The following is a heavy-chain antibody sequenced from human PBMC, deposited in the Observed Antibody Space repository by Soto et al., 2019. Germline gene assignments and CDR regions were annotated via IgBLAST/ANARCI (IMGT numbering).Heavy chain of an antibody. D-gene: IGHD3-9*01. CDR1: GFTFSDSA. CDR2: IKTKANNYAT. J-gene: IGHJ4*02. Sequence: GGSLRLSCAASGFTFSDSAMHWVRQASGKGLEWVGRIKTKANNYATVYAVAVKGRFTISRDDSKNTAYLQMNSLKTEDTAVYYCIRWSQADLTGPDYWGQGTLVTVSS. V-gene: IGHV3-73*01. CDR3: IRWSQADLTGPDY.